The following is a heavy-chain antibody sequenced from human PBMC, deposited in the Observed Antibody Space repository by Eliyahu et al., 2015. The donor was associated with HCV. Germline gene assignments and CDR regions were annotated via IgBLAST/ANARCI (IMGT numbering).Heavy chain of an antibody. Sequence: QVQLQQWGAGLLKPSETLSLTCAVYGGSFXGYYWSWIRQPPGKGLEWIGEIKHSGSTNYNPSXLKSRVTISVDTSKNQFSLKLSSVTAADTAVYYCARGRGYCSGGSCHISHWGQGTLVTVSS. CDR1: GGSFXGYY. D-gene: IGHD2-15*01. V-gene: IGHV4-34*01. J-gene: IGHJ4*02. CDR3: ARGRGYCSGGSCHISH. CDR2: IKHSGST.